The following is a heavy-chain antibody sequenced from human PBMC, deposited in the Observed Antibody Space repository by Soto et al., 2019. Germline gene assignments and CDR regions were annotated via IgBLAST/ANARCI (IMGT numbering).Heavy chain of an antibody. J-gene: IGHJ5*02. D-gene: IGHD3-3*01. CDR1: GYTFTSYD. V-gene: IGHV1-8*01. Sequence: QVQLVQSGAEVKKPGASVKVSCKASGYTFTSYDINWVRQATGQGLEWMGWMNPNSGNTGYAQKFQGRVTMTRNTSISTAYMELSSLRSEDTAVYYCARGLGAVMIFGVVILNWFDPWGQGTLVTVSS. CDR3: ARGLGAVMIFGVVILNWFDP. CDR2: MNPNSGNT.